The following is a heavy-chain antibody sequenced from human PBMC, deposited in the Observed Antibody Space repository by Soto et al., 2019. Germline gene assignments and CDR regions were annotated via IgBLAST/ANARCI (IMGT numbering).Heavy chain of an antibody. CDR2: ITNSADNT. J-gene: IGHJ4*02. Sequence: EVQLLESGGGLVQPGGSLRLSCAASGFTFSSYAISWVRQAPGKGLECVSAITNSADNTYYADSVKGRFTISRDNSKNTLYLQMNSLRAEDTAVYYCAKEGGYCSNGVCRDFDYWGQGTLVSVSS. CDR1: GFTFSSYA. CDR3: AKEGGYCSNGVCRDFDY. V-gene: IGHV3-23*01. D-gene: IGHD2-8*01.